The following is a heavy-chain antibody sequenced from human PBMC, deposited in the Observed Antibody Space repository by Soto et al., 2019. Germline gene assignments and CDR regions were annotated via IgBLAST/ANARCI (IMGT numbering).Heavy chain of an antibody. CDR2: ILVASGGT. CDR3: AAAVTMIYNQAPNAFDI. CDR1: GFTFGNSA. J-gene: IGHJ3*02. D-gene: IGHD3-22*01. V-gene: IGHV1-58*01. Sequence: GASVKVSCKASGFTFGNSAVHWVRQARGQRLEWMGWILVASGGTNYAENFEERVTIARDMSTSTAYMELSSLRSEDTAVYFCAAAVTMIYNQAPNAFDIWGQGTLDSVS.